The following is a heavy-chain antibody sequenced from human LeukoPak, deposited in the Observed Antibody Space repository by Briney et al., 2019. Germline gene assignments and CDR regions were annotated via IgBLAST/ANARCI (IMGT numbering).Heavy chain of an antibody. CDR2: IKQDGSEK. J-gene: IGHJ4*02. V-gene: IGHV3-7*01. CDR1: GFTFSSYW. D-gene: IGHD3-22*01. CDR3: ARDEAYYYDSSGYPFDY. Sequence: PGGSLRLSCAASGFTFSSYWMSWVRQAPGKGLEWLANIKQDGSEKYYVDSVKGRFTISRDNAKNSLYLQMNSLRAEDTAVYYCARDEAYYYDSSGYPFDYWGQGTLVTVSS.